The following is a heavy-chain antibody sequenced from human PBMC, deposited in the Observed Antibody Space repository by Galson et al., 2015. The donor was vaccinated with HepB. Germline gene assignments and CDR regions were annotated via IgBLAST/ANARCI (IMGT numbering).Heavy chain of an antibody. CDR2: ISGSGGNT. V-gene: IGHV3-23*01. Sequence: SLRLSCAASGFTFTNNAMSWVRQGPGKGLEWVSGISGSGGNTYYADSVKGRFTISRDNSKNTLDLQMNSLRAEDTAVYYCAKLSGVNSVELLYFDFWGQGALVTVSS. J-gene: IGHJ4*02. CDR1: GFTFTNNA. D-gene: IGHD4-23*01. CDR3: AKLSGVNSVELLYFDF.